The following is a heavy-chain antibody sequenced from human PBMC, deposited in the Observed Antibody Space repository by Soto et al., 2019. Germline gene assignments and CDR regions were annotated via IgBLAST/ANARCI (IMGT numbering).Heavy chain of an antibody. CDR3: ARPGYSYGSDAFDI. V-gene: IGHV4-34*01. Sequence: SETLSLTCAVYGGSFSGYYWSWIRQPPGKGLEWIGGINHSGSTNYNPSLKSRVTISVDTSKNQFSLKLSSVTAADTAVYYCARPGYSYGSDAFDIWGQGTMVTVSS. D-gene: IGHD5-18*01. CDR1: GGSFSGYY. J-gene: IGHJ3*02. CDR2: INHSGST.